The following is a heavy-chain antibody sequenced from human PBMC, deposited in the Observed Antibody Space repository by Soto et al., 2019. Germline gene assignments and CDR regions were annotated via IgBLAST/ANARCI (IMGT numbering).Heavy chain of an antibody. Sequence: QMQLVQSGPEVKKPGTSVKVSCKASGFTFTNSAMQWVQQARGQRPEWIGWIVLGSGNTNYAQRFQERVTITRDMSTSTAYMELSSLRSEDTAVYYCAARISGGSYSYWGQGTLVTVSS. CDR3: AARISGGSYSY. CDR1: GFTFTNSA. CDR2: IVLGSGNT. J-gene: IGHJ4*02. D-gene: IGHD1-26*01. V-gene: IGHV1-58*02.